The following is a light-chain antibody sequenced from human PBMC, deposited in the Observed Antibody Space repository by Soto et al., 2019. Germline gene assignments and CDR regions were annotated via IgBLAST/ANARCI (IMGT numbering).Light chain of an antibody. CDR2: GAT. CDR1: QSVSSSY. J-gene: IGKJ1*01. V-gene: IGKV3-20*01. Sequence: EIVLTQSPGTLSLSPGERATLSCRASQSVSSSYLAWYQQKPGQAPRLLIYGATSRATGFPDRFSGSGSGIYFTLTISRLEPEDFALYYCQQYGSSQWTFGQGTKVEIK. CDR3: QQYGSSQWT.